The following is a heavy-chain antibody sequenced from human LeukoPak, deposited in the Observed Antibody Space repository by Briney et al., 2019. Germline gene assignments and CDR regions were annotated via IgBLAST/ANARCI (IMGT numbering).Heavy chain of an antibody. J-gene: IGHJ5*02. CDR3: ARENYNWFDP. V-gene: IGHV4-61*01. Sequence: KSSETLSLTCTVSGGSVSSGSYYWSWIRQPPGKGLEWIGYIYYSGSTNYNPSLKSRVTISVDTSKNQFSLKLSSVTAADTAVYYCARENYNWFDPWGQGTLVTVSS. CDR1: GGSVSSGSYY. CDR2: IYYSGST.